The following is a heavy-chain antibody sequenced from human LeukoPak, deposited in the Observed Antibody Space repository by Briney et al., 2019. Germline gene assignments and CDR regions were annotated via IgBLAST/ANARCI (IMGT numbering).Heavy chain of an antibody. CDR1: GFTFSTYV. CDR3: AKDDGGNLPTAFYI. CDR2: SSGNGGST. J-gene: IGHJ3*02. Sequence: GGSLRLSCAASGFTFSTYVMSWVRQAPGKGLEWVSASSGNGGSTNYAEFVTGRFTISRDNSKNTLYQQMNGLRAEDTAAYYCAKDDGGNLPTAFYIWGQGTTVTVSS. V-gene: IGHV3-23*01. D-gene: IGHD4-23*01.